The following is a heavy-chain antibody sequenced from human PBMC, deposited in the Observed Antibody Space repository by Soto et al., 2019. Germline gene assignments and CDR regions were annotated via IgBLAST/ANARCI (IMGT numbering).Heavy chain of an antibody. Sequence: PGGSRRLSCAASGFTFSYHYMSWIRQAPGKGLEWIGYSSNSGSFTRYADSVKGRFSISRDNAKNSLYLQINSLRGDDTAIYYCVRSGDNYNLLDYWGQGTPVTVAS. CDR1: GFTFSYHY. D-gene: IGHD1-1*01. J-gene: IGHJ4*02. CDR3: VRSGDNYNLLDY. CDR2: SSNSGSFT. V-gene: IGHV3-11*06.